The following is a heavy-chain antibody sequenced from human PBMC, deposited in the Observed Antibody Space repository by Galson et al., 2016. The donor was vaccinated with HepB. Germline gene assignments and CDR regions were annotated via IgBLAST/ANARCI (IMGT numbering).Heavy chain of an antibody. D-gene: IGHD4-17*01. V-gene: IGHV4-59*02. Sequence: ETLSLTCTVSGGSVTISYWSWIRQSPRGRLEWIGYIFASGNTNYNPSLKSRVAMSIDTSKKQISLTLRSVTAADTAVYYCARGGPSVTDYWGQGTLVTVSS. J-gene: IGHJ4*02. CDR3: ARGGPSVTDY. CDR1: GGSVTISY. CDR2: IFASGNT.